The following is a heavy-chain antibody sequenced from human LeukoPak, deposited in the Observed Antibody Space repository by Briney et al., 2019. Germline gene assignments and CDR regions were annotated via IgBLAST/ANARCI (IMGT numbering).Heavy chain of an antibody. V-gene: IGHV3-30*04. J-gene: IGHJ6*03. D-gene: IGHD3-10*01. CDR1: GLTFRNHA. CDR2: ISHDGGND. Sequence: PGGSLRLSCAASGLTFRNHAIHWVRQAPAKGLEWVTVISHDGGNDYYRDSVKGRFTISRDNSRNTVFLQMNSLRPGDTAVYYCVGSPAYYNVDVWGKGTTVTVSS. CDR3: VGSPAYYNVDV.